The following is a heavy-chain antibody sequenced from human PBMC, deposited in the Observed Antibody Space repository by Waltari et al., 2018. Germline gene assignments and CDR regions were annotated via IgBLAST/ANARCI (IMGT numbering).Heavy chain of an antibody. CDR1: GGSISSSSYY. CDR3: ASPSRGWVATNWFDP. Sequence: QLQLQESGPGLVKPSETLSLTCTVSGGSISSSSYYWGWIRQPPGKGLEWIGSIYYRGGTYVNPSLKSRGAISVDTSKNQFSLKLGSVTAADTAVYYCASPSRGWVATNWFDPWGQGTLVTVSS. CDR2: IYYRGGT. D-gene: IGHD2-15*01. J-gene: IGHJ5*02. V-gene: IGHV4-39*07.